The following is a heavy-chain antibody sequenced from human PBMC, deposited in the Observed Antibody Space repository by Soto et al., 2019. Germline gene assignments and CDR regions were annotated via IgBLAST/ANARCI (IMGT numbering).Heavy chain of an antibody. J-gene: IGHJ4*02. Sequence: SVKVSCKASGGTFSSYAISWVRQAPGQGLEWMGGIIPIFGTANYAQKFQGRVTITADESTSTAYMELSSLRSEDTAVYYCARGSGAYDSSGYPGLDWGQGTLVTVSS. D-gene: IGHD3-22*01. CDR1: GGTFSSYA. V-gene: IGHV1-69*13. CDR3: ARGSGAYDSSGYPGLD. CDR2: IIPIFGTA.